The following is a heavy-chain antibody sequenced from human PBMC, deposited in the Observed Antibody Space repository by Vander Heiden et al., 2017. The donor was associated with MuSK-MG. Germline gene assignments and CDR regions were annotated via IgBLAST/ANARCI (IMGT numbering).Heavy chain of an antibody. J-gene: IGHJ4*02. V-gene: IGHV3-33*01. CDR2: IWYDGSKK. CDR1: GFTFSSYG. Sequence: QVRLVESGGGVVQPGRSLRLSCAASGFTFSSYGMHWVRQAPGKGLEWVAVIWYDGSKKYEADSVKGRFTIARDNAKNTLYMKMNRMRAEDTAVYYGARDELRGYFDYWGQGTMVTVSS. CDR3: ARDELRGYFDY. D-gene: IGHD1-26*01.